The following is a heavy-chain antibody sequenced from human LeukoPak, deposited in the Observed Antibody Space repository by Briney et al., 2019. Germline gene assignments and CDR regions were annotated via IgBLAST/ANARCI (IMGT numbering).Heavy chain of an antibody. CDR3: AKDRSYYYDSSGYLD. CDR1: GFTFSSYS. D-gene: IGHD3-22*01. J-gene: IGHJ4*02. CDR2: ISSSSSYI. Sequence: GGSLRLSCAASGFTFSSYSMNWVRQAPGKGLEWVSSISSSSSYIYYADSVKGRFTISRDNAKNSLYLQMNSLRAEDTAVYYCAKDRSYYYDSSGYLDWGQGTLVTVSS. V-gene: IGHV3-21*04.